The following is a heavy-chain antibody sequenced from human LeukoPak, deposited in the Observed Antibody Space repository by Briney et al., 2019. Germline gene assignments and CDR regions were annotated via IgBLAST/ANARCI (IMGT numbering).Heavy chain of an antibody. CDR3: ARDWGAAGLWDY. CDR1: GFTFSNYW. V-gene: IGHV3-7*05. Sequence: GGSLRPSCASSGFTFSNYWMSWVRQAPGKGLEWVANIKEDGSEKDYVDSVKGRFTISRDNAKNSLYLQMNSLRAEDAAIYYCARDWGAAGLWDYWGQGTLVTVSS. D-gene: IGHD6-13*01. CDR2: IKEDGSEK. J-gene: IGHJ4*02.